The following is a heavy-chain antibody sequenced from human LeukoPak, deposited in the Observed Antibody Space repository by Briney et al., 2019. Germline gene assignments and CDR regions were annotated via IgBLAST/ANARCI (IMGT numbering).Heavy chain of an antibody. CDR3: ARRRNYCSSTSCYFNYYYYYMDV. D-gene: IGHD2-2*01. J-gene: IGHJ6*03. CDR1: GGSISSYY. V-gene: IGHV4-59*01. CDR2: IYYSGST. Sequence: SETLSLTCTVSGGSISSYYWSWIRQPPGKGLEWIGYIYYSGSTNYNPSLKSRVTISVDTSKNQFSLKLSSVTAADTAVYYCARRRNYCSSTSCYFNYYYYYMDVWGKGTTVTVSS.